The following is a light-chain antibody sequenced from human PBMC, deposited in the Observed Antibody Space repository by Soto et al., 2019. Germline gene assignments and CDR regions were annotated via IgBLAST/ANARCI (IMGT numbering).Light chain of an antibody. V-gene: IGLV2-23*01. CDR1: SSDVGSYNL. J-gene: IGLJ2*01. Sequence: QSALTQPASVSGSPGQSITISCTGTSSDVGSYNLVSWYQQHPGKAPKIMIYEGSKRPSGVSNRFSGSKSGNTASLTISGLQAEDEADYYCCSYAGSSIRFGGGTKVTVL. CDR3: CSYAGSSIR. CDR2: EGS.